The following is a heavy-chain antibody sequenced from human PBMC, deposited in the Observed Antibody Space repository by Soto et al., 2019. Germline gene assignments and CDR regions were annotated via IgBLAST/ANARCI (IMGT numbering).Heavy chain of an antibody. D-gene: IGHD2-2*01. CDR3: ARGSSTSWVYYYGMDV. CDR2: IYPGDPDT. V-gene: IGHV5-51*07. CDR1: GYKVTIYW. Sequence: GASVKSSCNGSGYKVTIYWIGWVHQKNGKGLEWMGIIYPGDPDTRYSPSFQGQVTISADKSISTAYLQWSSLKASDTAMYYCARGSSTSWVYYYGMDVWGQGTTVTVSS. J-gene: IGHJ6*02.